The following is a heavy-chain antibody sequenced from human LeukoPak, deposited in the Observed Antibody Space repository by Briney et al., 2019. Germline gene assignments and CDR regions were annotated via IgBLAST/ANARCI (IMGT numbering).Heavy chain of an antibody. CDR2: ISYGGSNK. CDR3: TRDLAEVPGPRMDV. J-gene: IGHJ6*02. D-gene: IGHD3-3*02. V-gene: IGHV3-30*04. Sequence: SGGSLRLSCAASGFTFSSYAMHCVRQAPGKGLEWVAVISYGGSNKYYADSVKGRFTISRDNAKNSLYLQMDSLRDDDTARYFCTRDLAEVPGPRMDVWGQGTTVTVSS. CDR1: GFTFSSYA.